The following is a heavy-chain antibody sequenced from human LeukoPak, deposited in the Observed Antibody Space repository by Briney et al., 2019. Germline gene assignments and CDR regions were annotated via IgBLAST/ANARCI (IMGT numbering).Heavy chain of an antibody. CDR3: ARVLGVVAATPVYYYYSMDV. V-gene: IGHV1-46*01. D-gene: IGHD2-15*01. J-gene: IGHJ6*02. CDR2: INPSGGST. Sequence: ASVKASCKASGHTFTSYYMHWVRQAPGQGLEWMGIINPSGGSTSYAQKFQGRVTMTRDTSTSTVYMELSSLRSEDTAVYYCARVLGVVAATPVYYYYSMDVWGQGTTVTVSS. CDR1: GHTFTSYY.